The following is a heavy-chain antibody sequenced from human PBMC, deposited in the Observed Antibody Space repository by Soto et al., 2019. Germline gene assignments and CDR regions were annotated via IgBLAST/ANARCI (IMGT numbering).Heavy chain of an antibody. CDR3: ARRYDFWSGSYCYGMDV. CDR2: IYPGDSDT. D-gene: IGHD3-3*01. J-gene: IGHJ6*02. Sequence: GESLKISCKGSGYSFTSYWIGWVRQMPGKGLEWMGIIYPGDSDTRYSPSFQGQVTISADKSISTAYLQWSSLKASDTAMYYCARRYDFWSGSYCYGMDVWGQGTTVTVSS. V-gene: IGHV5-51*01. CDR1: GYSFTSYW.